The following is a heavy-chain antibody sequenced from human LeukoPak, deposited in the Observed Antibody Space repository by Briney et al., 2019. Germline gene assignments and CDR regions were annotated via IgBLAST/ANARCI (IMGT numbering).Heavy chain of an antibody. V-gene: IGHV3-48*02. CDR3: AREHDWAFDL. D-gene: IGHD3-9*01. CDR2: INHNAEMI. J-gene: IGHJ4*02. Sequence: GGSLRLSCEASGFPFGSYVMSWGRQAPGKGLEWIAYINHNAEMIFYPDFVKGRFTISRDNAKSSLYLQMNALRYEDTAIYYCAREHDWAFDLWGQGTLVTVSS. CDR1: GFPFGSYV.